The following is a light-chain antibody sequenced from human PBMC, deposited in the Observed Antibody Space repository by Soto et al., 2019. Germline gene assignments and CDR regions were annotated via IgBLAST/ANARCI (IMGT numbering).Light chain of an antibody. CDR3: QQYYSTPPT. Sequence: VMTQSPXXXAXXXGERATINCKSSQSVLYSSNNKNYLAWYQQKPGQPPKLLIYWASTRESXVXXXXXXXXXXXXXXXXISSLQAEDVAVYYCQQYYSTPPTFGQGTKVEIK. CDR1: QSVLYSSNNKNY. V-gene: IGKV4-1*01. CDR2: WAS. J-gene: IGKJ1*01.